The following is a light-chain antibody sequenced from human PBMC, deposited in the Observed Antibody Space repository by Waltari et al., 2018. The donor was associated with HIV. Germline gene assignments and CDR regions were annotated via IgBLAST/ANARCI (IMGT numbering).Light chain of an antibody. V-gene: IGLV10-54*02. CDR3: SALDSSLSTVV. J-gene: IGLJ2*01. CDR1: SNIVANQG. CDR2: RNT. Sequence: QAGLTQPPSVSKGLRQTATLTCTGNSNIVANQGAAWLQQHQGHPPKLLSYRNTNRPSGISERFSASRSGNTASLTITGLQPEDEADYYCSALDSSLSTVVFGGGTKLTVL.